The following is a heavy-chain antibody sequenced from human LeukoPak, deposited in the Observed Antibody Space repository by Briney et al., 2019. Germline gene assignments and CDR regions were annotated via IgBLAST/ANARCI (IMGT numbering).Heavy chain of an antibody. J-gene: IGHJ4*02. CDR2: IYHSGST. Sequence: SQTLSLTCAVSGGSISSGGYSWSWIRQPPGKGLEWIGYIYHSGSTYYNPSLKSRVTISVDRSKNQFSLKLSSVTAADTAVYYCARGGRWFGELSPVYFDYWGQGTLVTVS. CDR1: GGSISSGGYS. CDR3: ARGGRWFGELSPVYFDY. V-gene: IGHV4-30-2*01. D-gene: IGHD3-10*01.